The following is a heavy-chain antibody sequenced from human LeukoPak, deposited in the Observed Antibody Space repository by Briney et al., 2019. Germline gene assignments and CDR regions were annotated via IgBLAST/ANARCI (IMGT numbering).Heavy chain of an antibody. Sequence: PGGSLRLSCAASGFTFSSYSMNWVRQAPGKGLEWVSYISSSSSTIYYADSVKGRFTISRDNAKNSLYLQMNSLRAEDTAVYYCAKDDNTMVRGVIDHWGQGTLVTVSS. CDR2: ISSSSSTI. CDR1: GFTFSSYS. V-gene: IGHV3-48*04. J-gene: IGHJ4*02. D-gene: IGHD3-10*01. CDR3: AKDDNTMVRGVIDH.